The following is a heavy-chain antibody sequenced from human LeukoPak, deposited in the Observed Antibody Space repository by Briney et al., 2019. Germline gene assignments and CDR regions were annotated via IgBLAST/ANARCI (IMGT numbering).Heavy chain of an antibody. D-gene: IGHD6-19*01. V-gene: IGHV4-34*01. CDR3: ARFGSGWYYFDH. CDR1: GSSINSGYY. Sequence: PSETLSLTCTVSGSSINSGYYWSWIRQPPGKGLEWIGEINHSGSTNYNPSLKSRVTISVDTSKNQFSLKLSSVTAADTAVYYCARFGSGWYYFDHWGQGTLVTVSS. J-gene: IGHJ4*02. CDR2: INHSGST.